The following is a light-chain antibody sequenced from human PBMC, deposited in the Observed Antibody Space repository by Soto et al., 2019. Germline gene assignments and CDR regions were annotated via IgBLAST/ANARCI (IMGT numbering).Light chain of an antibody. V-gene: IGKV4-1*01. CDR1: QNVLYSSNNENY. J-gene: IGKJ1*01. CDR3: QQYYDTPWT. Sequence: DIVMTQSPDSLAVSLGERATINCKSSQNVLYSSNNENYLAWYQQKPGQPPKLLIYWAATRESGVPDRFSGSGSGTDFTLTISSLEAEDMAVYYCQQYYDTPWTFGQGTKVDIK. CDR2: WAA.